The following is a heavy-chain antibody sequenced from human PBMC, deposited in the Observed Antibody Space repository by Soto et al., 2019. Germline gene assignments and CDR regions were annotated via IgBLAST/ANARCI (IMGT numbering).Heavy chain of an antibody. Sequence: QITFKESGPTVVKPTQTLTLTCTFSGFSLSTSGVGVGWIRQPPGKALEWLALIFWADDKRFSPSLKSRLTITKDTSENQVVLTMTNVAPVDTATYYCTHGNRSFQHWGQGTLVTVSS. CDR2: IFWADDK. CDR1: GFSLSTSGVG. V-gene: IGHV2-5*02. J-gene: IGHJ1*01. CDR3: THGNRSFQH.